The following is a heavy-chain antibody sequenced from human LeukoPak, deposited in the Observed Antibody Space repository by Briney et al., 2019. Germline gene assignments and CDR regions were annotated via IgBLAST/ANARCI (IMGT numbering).Heavy chain of an antibody. J-gene: IGHJ4*02. D-gene: IGHD3-22*01. V-gene: IGHV4-34*01. Sequence: PSETLSLTCAVYGGSFSGYYWSWIRQPPGKGLEWIGEINHSGSTNYNPSLKSRVTISVDTPKNQYSLKLSSVTAADTAVYYCARGPPMTYYFDYWGQGTLVTVSS. CDR1: GGSFSGYY. CDR3: ARGPPMTYYFDY. CDR2: INHSGST.